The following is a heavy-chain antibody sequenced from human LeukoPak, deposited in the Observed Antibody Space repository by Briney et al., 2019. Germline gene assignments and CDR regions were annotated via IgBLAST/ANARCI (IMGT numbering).Heavy chain of an antibody. J-gene: IGHJ4*02. Sequence: GGSLRLSCAASGFTFNTYSMIWVRQAPGEGLEWVSSISTSSTYIDYADSVKGRFTISRDNAKNSLYLQMNSLRAEDTAVYYCARDAVVVTAIVNYFDYWGQGTLLTVSS. CDR3: ARDAVVVTAIVNYFDY. D-gene: IGHD2-21*02. CDR1: GFTFNTYS. V-gene: IGHV3-21*01. CDR2: ISTSSTYI.